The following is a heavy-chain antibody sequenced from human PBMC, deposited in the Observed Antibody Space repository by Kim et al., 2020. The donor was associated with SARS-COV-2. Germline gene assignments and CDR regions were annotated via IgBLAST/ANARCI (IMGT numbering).Heavy chain of an antibody. Sequence: GGSLRLSCAASGFTFSSYAMTWVRQAPGKGLEWVSSISASGGSTYYADSVKGRFTISRDNSKNTLYLQMNSLRGEDTAVYYCAKGVWRGLDYWGQGTLVTVSS. CDR2: ISASGGST. CDR1: GFTFSSYA. J-gene: IGHJ4*02. CDR3: AKGVWRGLDY. D-gene: IGHD1-1*01. V-gene: IGHV3-23*01.